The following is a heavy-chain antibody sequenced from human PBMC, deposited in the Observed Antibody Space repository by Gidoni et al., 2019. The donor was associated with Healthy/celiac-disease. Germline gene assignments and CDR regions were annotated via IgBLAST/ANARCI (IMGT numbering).Heavy chain of an antibody. D-gene: IGHD4-17*01. J-gene: IGHJ2*01. CDR2: FIPIFGTA. CDR3: ASMTTERAYWYFDL. Sequence: QVPLVPSGAEVKKPGSSVKVSCKASGGTFSSSAISWVRQAPGQGLEWMGGFIPIFGTANYAQKFQGRVTITADESTSTAYMELSTLRSEDTAVYYCASMTTERAYWYFDLWGRGTLVTVSS. CDR1: GGTFSSSA. V-gene: IGHV1-69*01.